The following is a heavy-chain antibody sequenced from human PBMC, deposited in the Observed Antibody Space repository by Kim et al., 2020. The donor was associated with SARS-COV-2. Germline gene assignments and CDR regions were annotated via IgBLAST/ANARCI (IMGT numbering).Heavy chain of an antibody. Sequence: ASVKVSCKVSGYTLTELSMHWVRQAPGKGLEWMGGFDPEDGETIYAQKFQGRVTMTEDTSTDTAYMELSSLRSEDTAVYYCATDLWGYGSGSYYKRRGFDPWGQGTLVTVSS. J-gene: IGHJ5*02. CDR3: ATDLWGYGSGSYYKRRGFDP. D-gene: IGHD3-10*01. CDR1: GYTLTELS. CDR2: FDPEDGET. V-gene: IGHV1-24*01.